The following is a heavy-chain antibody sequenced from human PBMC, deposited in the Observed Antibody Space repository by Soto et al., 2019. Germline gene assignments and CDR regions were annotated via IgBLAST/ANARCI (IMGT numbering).Heavy chain of an antibody. CDR1: GGSISNYY. V-gene: IGHV4-59*08. J-gene: IGHJ3*02. Sequence: SETLSLTCVVSGGSISNYYWTWIRQPPGKGLEWIGYIYSSGSTKYNPSFTSRVTISLDTSKSHFSLRLSSVTAADTAVYYCARRHVVVVAATRGDAFDIWGQGTMVTVSS. CDR3: ARRHVVVVAATRGDAFDI. CDR2: IYSSGST. D-gene: IGHD2-15*01.